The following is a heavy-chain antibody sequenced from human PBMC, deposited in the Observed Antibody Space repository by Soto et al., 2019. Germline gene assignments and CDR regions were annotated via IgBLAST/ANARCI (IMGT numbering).Heavy chain of an antibody. CDR3: ARDGYCSGGSCYSGSVFDY. D-gene: IGHD2-15*01. J-gene: IGHJ4*02. CDR1: GGSISSANW. CDR2: IYHSGST. Sequence: PSETLSLTCALPGGSISSANWRCWFRQTPGKALEWIREIYHSGSTNYNPSLKSRVTISVDTAKNQFSLKLNSVTAADTAVYYCARDGYCSGGSCYSGSVFDYWGQGTLVTVSS. V-gene: IGHV4-4*02.